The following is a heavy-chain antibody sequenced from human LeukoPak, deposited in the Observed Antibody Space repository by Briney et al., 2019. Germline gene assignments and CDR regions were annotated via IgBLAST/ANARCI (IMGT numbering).Heavy chain of an antibody. CDR2: IYTSGST. CDR1: GGSVSSGNYY. Sequence: SETLSLTCTVSGGSVSSGNYYWTWIRQPAGRGLEWIGRIYTSGSTNYNPSLKSRVTISIDASKNQFSLRLSSVTAADTAIYYCTRGGELMNYWGQGTLVTVSS. D-gene: IGHD1-26*01. CDR3: TRGGELMNY. J-gene: IGHJ4*02. V-gene: IGHV4-61*02.